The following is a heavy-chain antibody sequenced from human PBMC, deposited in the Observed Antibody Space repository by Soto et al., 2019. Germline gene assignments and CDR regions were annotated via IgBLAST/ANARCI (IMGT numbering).Heavy chain of an antibody. CDR1: GGTFSSYS. CDR2: IIPILGIA. CDR3: ASSSRVLLDY. D-gene: IGHD3-10*01. V-gene: IGHV1-69*02. Sequence: QVQLVQSGAEVKKPGSSVKVSCKASGGTFSSYSISWVRQAPGQGLEWLGRIIPILGIANYAQKFQGRVTITADKSTSTAYMELSSLRSEDTAVYYCASSSRVLLDYWGQGTLVTVSS. J-gene: IGHJ4*02.